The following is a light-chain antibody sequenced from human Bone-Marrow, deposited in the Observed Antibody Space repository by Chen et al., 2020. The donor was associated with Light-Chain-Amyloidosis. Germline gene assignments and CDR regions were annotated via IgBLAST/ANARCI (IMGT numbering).Light chain of an antibody. V-gene: IGKV3-20*01. J-gene: IGKJ4*01. CDR3: QQYGTSPLT. Sequence: DIVLTQSPGTLSLSPGEGANLSCRASQTISSNYLTWYQQKFGQAPRLLIYGSSSRATGIPDRCTGSGSGTDFTLTINRLEPEYFAMYYCQQYGTSPLTFGGGTKVEIK. CDR2: GSS. CDR1: QTISSNY.